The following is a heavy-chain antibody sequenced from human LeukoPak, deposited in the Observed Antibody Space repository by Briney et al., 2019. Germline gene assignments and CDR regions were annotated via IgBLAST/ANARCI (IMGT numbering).Heavy chain of an antibody. Sequence: GGSLRLSCAASGFTFSSYGMRWVRQAPGKGLEWVAVISYDGSNKYYADSVKGRFTISRDNSKNTLYLQMNSLRAEDTAVYYCAKDRGYCSGGSCATIVYYFDYWGQGSLVTVSS. CDR2: ISYDGSNK. CDR1: GFTFSSYG. V-gene: IGHV3-30*18. D-gene: IGHD2-15*01. CDR3: AKDRGYCSGGSCATIVYYFDY. J-gene: IGHJ4*02.